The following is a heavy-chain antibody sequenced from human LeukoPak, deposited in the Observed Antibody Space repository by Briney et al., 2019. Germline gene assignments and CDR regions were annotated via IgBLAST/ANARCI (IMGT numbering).Heavy chain of an antibody. J-gene: IGHJ4*02. V-gene: IGHV4-59*01. CDR2: IYYSGST. CDR3: ARDSSGYDTLDY. D-gene: IGHD5-12*01. CDR1: GGSISSYY. Sequence: SETLSLTCTVSGGSISSYYWSWIRQPPGKGLEWIGYIYYSGSTYYNPSLKSRVTTSVDTSKNQFSLKLSSVTAADTAVYYCARDSSGYDTLDYWGQGTLVTVSS.